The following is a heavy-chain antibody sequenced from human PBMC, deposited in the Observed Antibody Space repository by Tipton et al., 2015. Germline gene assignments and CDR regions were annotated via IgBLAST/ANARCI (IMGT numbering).Heavy chain of an antibody. CDR3: ARHYGDYSFALDF. J-gene: IGHJ6*02. Sequence: SLRLSCTASGFKFSNYWMTWVRQAPGKGLEWVANIKPDGTESYYVDSVKGRFTISRDNAANLLYLQMNSLRADDTAVYYCARHYGDYSFALDFWGRGTTVTVSS. CDR1: GFKFSNYW. CDR2: IKPDGTES. V-gene: IGHV3-7*03. D-gene: IGHD3-16*01.